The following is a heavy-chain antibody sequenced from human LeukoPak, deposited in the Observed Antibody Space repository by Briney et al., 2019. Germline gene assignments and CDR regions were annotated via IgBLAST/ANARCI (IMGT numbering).Heavy chain of an antibody. D-gene: IGHD3-22*01. J-gene: IGHJ5*02. CDR1: GGSFSGYY. CDR3: VRGPGRGYDPEP. V-gene: IGHV4-34*01. Sequence: SETLSLTCAVYGGSFSGYYWSWIRQPPGKGLEWIGEINHSGSTNYNPSLKSRVTISVDTSKNQFSLTLTSVTTADTAVYFCVRGPGRGYDPEPWGQGSLVTVSS. CDR2: INHSGST.